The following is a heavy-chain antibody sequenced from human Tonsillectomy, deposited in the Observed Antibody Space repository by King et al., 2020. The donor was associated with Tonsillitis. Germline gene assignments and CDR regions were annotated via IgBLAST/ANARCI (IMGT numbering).Heavy chain of an antibody. CDR3: ARGARQSSEYSYMDV. J-gene: IGHJ6*03. D-gene: IGHD6-19*01. Sequence: EVQLVESGGDLVQPGGSLRLSCEASGFTFSDYWMNWVRQTPGKGLEWVANINQDGSKAYYVDSMKGRFTIARDNAENSLYLQMNSLRAEDTAVYFCARGARQSSEYSYMDVWGKGTTVTVSS. V-gene: IGHV3-7*03. CDR2: INQDGSKA. CDR1: GFTFSDYW.